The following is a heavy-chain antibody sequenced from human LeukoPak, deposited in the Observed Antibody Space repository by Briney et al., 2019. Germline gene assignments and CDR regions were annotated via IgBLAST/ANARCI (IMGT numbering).Heavy chain of an antibody. V-gene: IGHV4-31*03. D-gene: IGHD2-21*01. Sequence: SETLSLTCTVSGVSISSGGYYWSWIRQHPGKGLEWIGYIYYSGSTYYNPSLKSRVTISVDTSKNQFSLKLSSVTAADTAVYYCARAPRIVGGTRWDYWGQGTLVTVSS. CDR3: ARAPRIVGGTRWDY. J-gene: IGHJ4*02. CDR2: IYYSGST. CDR1: GVSISSGGYY.